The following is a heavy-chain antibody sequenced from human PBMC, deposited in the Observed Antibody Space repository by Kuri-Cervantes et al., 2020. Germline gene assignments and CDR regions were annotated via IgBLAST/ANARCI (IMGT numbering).Heavy chain of an antibody. D-gene: IGHD3-9*01. CDR3: ARAPFDWRFDY. CDR2: IYHSGST. Sequence: SETLSLTCAVSGGSISSSNWWSWVRQPPGKGLEWIGEIYHSGSTNYNPSLKSRVTISVDTSKNQFFLKLSSVTAADTAVYYCARAPFDWRFDYWGQGTLVTVSS. CDR1: GGSISSSNW. J-gene: IGHJ4*02. V-gene: IGHV4-4*02.